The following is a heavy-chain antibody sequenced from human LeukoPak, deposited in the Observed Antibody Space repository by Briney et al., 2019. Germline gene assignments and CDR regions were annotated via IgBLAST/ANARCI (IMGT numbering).Heavy chain of an antibody. V-gene: IGHV3-15*01. CDR2: IKGKTDGGTT. CDR3: ARDVEQRLDY. CDR1: GFPFSKAW. D-gene: IGHD6-25*01. Sequence: PGGSLRLSCAVFGSGFPFSKAWMSWVRQAPGKGLEWVGRIKGKTDGGTTDYAAPVKGRFTILRDDSKDTLYLQMNSLRAEDTAVYYCARDVEQRLDYWGQRTLVTVSS. J-gene: IGHJ4*02.